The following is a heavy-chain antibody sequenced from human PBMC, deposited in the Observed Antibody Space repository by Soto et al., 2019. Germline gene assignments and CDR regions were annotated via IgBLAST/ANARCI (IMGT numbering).Heavy chain of an antibody. V-gene: IGHV4-31*03. CDR3: ARGGSTATTNMGFDY. J-gene: IGHJ4*02. D-gene: IGHD4-17*01. CDR2: IYDSGST. CDR1: GGSISSGGYS. Sequence: SETLSLTCTVSGGSISSGGYSWSWVRQHPGEALEWIGYIYDSGSTFYNPSLKSRVTISLDTSRNQYSLKLTSVTAADTAVYFCARGGSTATTNMGFDYWGQGTLVTVSS.